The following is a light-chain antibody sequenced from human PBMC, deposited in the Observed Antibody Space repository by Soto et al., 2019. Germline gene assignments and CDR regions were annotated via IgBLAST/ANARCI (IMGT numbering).Light chain of an antibody. J-gene: IGLJ1*01. CDR3: SSYSGTNYHYV. CDR1: SSDVGGYNY. V-gene: IGLV2-8*01. Sequence: QSALTQPPSASGPFGQSVTISCTGTSSDVGGYNYVSWYQQHPGKAPKLMIYEVSERPSGVPDRFSGSKSGNTASLTVSGLQADDEADYYCSSYSGTNYHYVFGTGTKVTVL. CDR2: EVS.